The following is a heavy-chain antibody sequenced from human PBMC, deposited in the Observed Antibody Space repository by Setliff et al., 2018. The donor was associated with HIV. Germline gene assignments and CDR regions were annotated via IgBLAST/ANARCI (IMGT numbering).Heavy chain of an antibody. CDR1: GYTFPDYY. CDR2: INPYRGSP. CDR3: ARDLGLMPLAPADY. D-gene: IGHD3-16*01. Sequence: ASVKVSCKASGYTFPDYYIHWVRQAPGQGLEWTGRINPYRGSPTYAQNFQGRVTMTRDTCISTAYMELNRLGSVHTAVYYRARDLGLMPLAPADYWGQGTLVTVSS. J-gene: IGHJ4*02. V-gene: IGHV1-2*06.